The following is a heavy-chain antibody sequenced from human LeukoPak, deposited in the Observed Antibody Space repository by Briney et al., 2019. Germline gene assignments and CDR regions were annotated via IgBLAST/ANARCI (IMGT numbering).Heavy chain of an antibody. V-gene: IGHV3-66*01. D-gene: IGHD6-19*01. CDR1: GLTVSSNY. CDR2: IYSGGRT. CDR3: ARTRGSGWDGATLDY. J-gene: IGHJ4*02. Sequence: GGSLRLSCAASGLTVSSNYMIWVRRAPGKGLEWVSLIYSGGRTLYADSVRGRFTISRDNSQNTLFLQMNSLRGEDTAVYFCARTRGSGWDGATLDYWGQGTLVTVSS.